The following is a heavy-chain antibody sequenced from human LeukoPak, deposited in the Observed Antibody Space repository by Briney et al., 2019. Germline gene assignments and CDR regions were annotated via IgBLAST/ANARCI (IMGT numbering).Heavy chain of an antibody. CDR2: IYSDSTT. V-gene: IGHV3-53*01. CDR1: GFTVSSNF. J-gene: IGHJ4*02. CDR3: ARDRGSYGEGFFDH. D-gene: IGHD1-26*01. Sequence: GGSLRLSCAASGFTVSSNFMSWVRQAPGKGLEWVSIIYSDSTTYYADSVKGRFTISRDNSKNTLFLQMNSLRTEDTAVYYCARDRGSYGEGFFDHWGQGTLVTVSS.